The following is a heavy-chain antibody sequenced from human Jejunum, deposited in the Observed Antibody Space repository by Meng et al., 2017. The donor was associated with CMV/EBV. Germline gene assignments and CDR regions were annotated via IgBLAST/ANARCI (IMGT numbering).Heavy chain of an antibody. D-gene: IGHD6-6*01. Sequence: TSYFMTWVSQVSGKGLEWVAFIREDGSRKFYAASVKGRFTISRDNSKNTLYVQMNSLRDEDTAVYYCATEYSSSPGVVLGDAFHIWGQGTVVTVSS. V-gene: IGHV3-30*02. CDR2: IREDGSRK. CDR1: TSYF. CDR3: ATEYSSSPGVVLGDAFHI. J-gene: IGHJ3*02.